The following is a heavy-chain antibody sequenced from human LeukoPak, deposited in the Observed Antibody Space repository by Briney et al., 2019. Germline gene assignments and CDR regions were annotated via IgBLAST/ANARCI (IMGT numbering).Heavy chain of an antibody. CDR1: GGSIRSYY. D-gene: IGHD3-16*01. CDR2: IYYSGST. Sequence: SETLSLTCTVSGGSIRSYYWSWIRQPPGKGLEWIGYIYYSGSTNYNPSLKSRVTISVDTSKNQFSLKLSSVTAADTAVYYCARDSLAPRGGKITGYYGMDVWGQGTTVTVSS. CDR3: ARDSLAPRGGKITGYYGMDV. J-gene: IGHJ6*02. V-gene: IGHV4-59*01.